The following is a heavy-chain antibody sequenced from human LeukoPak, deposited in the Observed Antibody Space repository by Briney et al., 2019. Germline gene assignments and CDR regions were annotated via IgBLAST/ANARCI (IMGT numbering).Heavy chain of an antibody. V-gene: IGHV3-53*01. CDR2: IYSGGST. J-gene: IGHJ4*02. CDR3: ATSPPRLDPYFDY. Sequence: GGSLRLSCAASGFTVSSNDMSWVRQAPGKGLECISVIYSGGSTDYADSVKGRLTISRDNSKNTLYLQMNSLRAEDTAVYYCATSPPRLDPYFDYWGQGTLVIVSS. D-gene: IGHD3/OR15-3a*01. CDR1: GFTVSSND.